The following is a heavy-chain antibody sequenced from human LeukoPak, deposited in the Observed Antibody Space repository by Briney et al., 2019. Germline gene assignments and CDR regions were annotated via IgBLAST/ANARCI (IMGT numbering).Heavy chain of an antibody. CDR3: AAVTTNYYYGMDV. CDR1: GYTLTELS. D-gene: IGHD4-17*01. Sequence: ASVKVSCKVSGYTLTELSMHWVREAPGKGLEWMGGFDPEDGETIYAQKFQGRVTMTEDTSTDTAYMELSSLRSEDTAGYYCAAVTTNYYYGMDVWGKGTTVTVSS. CDR2: FDPEDGET. V-gene: IGHV1-24*01. J-gene: IGHJ6*04.